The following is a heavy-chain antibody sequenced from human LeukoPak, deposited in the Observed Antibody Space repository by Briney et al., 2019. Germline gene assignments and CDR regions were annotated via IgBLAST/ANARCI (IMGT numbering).Heavy chain of an antibody. CDR3: TRAPPGSGWLVDN. V-gene: IGHV3-13*04. Sequence: GGSLRLSCAASGFTFSTYDMLWVRQATGKVLEWVSAINTAGDTFYSGSVRGRFTISRENAKNSSYLQMDSLRAGDTALYYCTRAPPGSGWLVDNWGQGTLVTVSS. D-gene: IGHD6-19*01. CDR2: INTAGDT. J-gene: IGHJ4*02. CDR1: GFTFSTYD.